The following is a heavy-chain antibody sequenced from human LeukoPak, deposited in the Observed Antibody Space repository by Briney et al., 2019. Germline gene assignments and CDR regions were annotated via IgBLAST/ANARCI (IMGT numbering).Heavy chain of an antibody. Sequence: ASVKVSCKASGYTFTSYDIDWVRQATGQGLEWMGWMNPNSGNTGYAQKFQGRVTMTRNTSISTAYMELSSLKSEDTAVYYCARGSHTYYYDSSGRRFGYAFDIWGQGTMVTVSS. CDR1: GYTFTSYD. V-gene: IGHV1-8*01. CDR2: MNPNSGNT. CDR3: ARGSHTYYYDSSGRRFGYAFDI. J-gene: IGHJ3*02. D-gene: IGHD3-22*01.